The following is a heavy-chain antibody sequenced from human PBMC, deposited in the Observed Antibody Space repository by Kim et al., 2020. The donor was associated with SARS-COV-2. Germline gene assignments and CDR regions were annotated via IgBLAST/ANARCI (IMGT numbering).Heavy chain of an antibody. J-gene: IGHJ4*02. CDR3: AKDQYDSSGFRYDY. CDR1: GFAFSSYA. V-gene: IGHV3-23*01. D-gene: IGHD3-22*01. Sequence: GGSLRLSCAASGFAFSSYAMSWVRQAPGKGLEWVSAISGSGGTTYYPDSVKGRFSISRDNSKNTLYMQMNSLRAEDTAVYYCAKDQYDSSGFRYDYWGQG. CDR2: ISGSGGTT.